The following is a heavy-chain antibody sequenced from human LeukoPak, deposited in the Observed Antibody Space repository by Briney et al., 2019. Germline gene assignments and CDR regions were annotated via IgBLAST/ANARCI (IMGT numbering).Heavy chain of an antibody. J-gene: IGHJ3*02. CDR3: ARGGLGYYDYVWGSYRLDAFDI. D-gene: IGHD3-16*01. V-gene: IGHV4-59*01. CDR1: GGSISSYY. CDR2: IYYSGST. Sequence: SETLSLTCTVSGGSISSYYWSWIRQPPGKGLECIGYIYYSGSTNYNPSLKSRVTISVDTSKNQFSLKLSSVTAADTAVYYCARGGLGYYDYVWGSYRLDAFDIWGQGTMVTVS.